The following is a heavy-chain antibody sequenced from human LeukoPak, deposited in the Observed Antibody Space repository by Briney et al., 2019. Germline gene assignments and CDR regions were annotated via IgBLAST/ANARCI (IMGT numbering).Heavy chain of an antibody. CDR2: ISGSGDST. V-gene: IGHV3-23*01. D-gene: IGHD2-15*01. Sequence: GGSLRLSCAASGFTFSSYVMSWVRQAPGKGLEWVSGISGSGDSTYYADSVQGRFTISRDNSKSTLCLQMNSLRAEDTAVYYCAKQLGYCSDGSCYFPYWGQGTLVTVSS. CDR3: AKQLGYCSDGSCYFPY. J-gene: IGHJ4*02. CDR1: GFTFSSYV.